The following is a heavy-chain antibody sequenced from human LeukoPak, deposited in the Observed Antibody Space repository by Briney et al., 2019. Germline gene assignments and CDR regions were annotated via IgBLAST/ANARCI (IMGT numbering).Heavy chain of an antibody. CDR2: ISSSGSTI. D-gene: IGHD3-10*01. Sequence: RGSLRLSCAASGFTFSDYNMRWIRQAPGKGLEWVSYISSSGSTIYYADSVKGRFTISRDNAKNSLYLQMNSLRAEDTAVYYCARDIVGSGSYYADYWGQGTLVTVSS. CDR3: ARDIVGSGSYYADY. J-gene: IGHJ4*02. V-gene: IGHV3-11*04. CDR1: GFTFSDYN.